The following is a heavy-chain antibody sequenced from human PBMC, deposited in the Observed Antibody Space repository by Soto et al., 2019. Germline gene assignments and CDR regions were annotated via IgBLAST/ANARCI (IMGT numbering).Heavy chain of an antibody. J-gene: IGHJ6*02. V-gene: IGHV4-34*01. Sequence: PSETLSLTCAVYGGSFSGYYWSWIRQPPGKGLEWIGEINHSGSTNYNPSLKSRVTISVDTSKNQFSLKLSSVTAADTAVYYCARLALLWFGELYDYYYGMDVWGQGTTVTVSS. CDR1: GGSFSGYY. D-gene: IGHD3-10*01. CDR3: ARLALLWFGELYDYYYGMDV. CDR2: INHSGST.